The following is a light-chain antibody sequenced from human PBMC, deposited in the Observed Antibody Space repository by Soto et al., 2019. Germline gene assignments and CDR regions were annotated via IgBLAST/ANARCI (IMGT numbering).Light chain of an antibody. J-gene: IGLJ1*01. V-gene: IGLV4-69*01. CDR1: SGHSSYA. CDR2: LNSDGSH. CDR3: QTWGTGITA. Sequence: QLVLTQSPSASASLGASVKLTCTLSSGHSSYAIAWHQQQPEKGPRYLMKLNSDGSHSKGDGIPDRFSGSSSGAERYLTISSLQSEDEADYFCQTWGTGITAFGTATKVTVL.